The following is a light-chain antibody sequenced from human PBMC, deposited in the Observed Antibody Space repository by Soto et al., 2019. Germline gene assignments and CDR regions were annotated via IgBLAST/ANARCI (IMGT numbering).Light chain of an antibody. J-gene: IGKJ1*01. CDR1: QSVSTN. CDR3: QHYNKWPPWT. Sequence: EIVMPQSPAILSVSPGERATLSCRASQSVSTNVAWYQQKPGQAPRLLIYGASIRATTTPAKFSGSGSGTEFTLTISSLQSEDFAVYYCQHYNKWPPWTFGQGTKVDIK. V-gene: IGKV3-15*01. CDR2: GAS.